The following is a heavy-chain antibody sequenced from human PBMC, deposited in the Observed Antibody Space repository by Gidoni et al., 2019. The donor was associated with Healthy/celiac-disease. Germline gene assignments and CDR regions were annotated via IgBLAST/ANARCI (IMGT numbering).Heavy chain of an antibody. D-gene: IGHD3-3*01. CDR2: IYHSGST. CDR1: GGSISRSNW. V-gene: IGHV4-4*02. CDR3: ARERAYYDFWSGSYYFDY. J-gene: IGHJ4*02. Sequence: QVQLQESGPGLVKPSGALSLTFAVSGGSISRSNWWCWVRQPPGKGLEWIGEIYHSGSTTYNPSLKSRVTISVDKSKNQFSLKLSSVTAADTAVYYCARERAYYDFWSGSYYFDYWGQGTLVTVSS.